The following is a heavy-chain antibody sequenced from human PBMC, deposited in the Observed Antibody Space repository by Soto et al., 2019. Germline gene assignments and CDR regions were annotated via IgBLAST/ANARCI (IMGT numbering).Heavy chain of an antibody. D-gene: IGHD3-16*01. CDR1: GFSFSSYW. CDR3: ARETNGPTSLDY. Sequence: EVQLVESGGGLVQPGGSLRLSCAVSGFSFSSYWMSWVRQAPGKGLEWVANIKQDGSEKYYVDSVKGRFTISRDNAKNSLYLQMNSLRAEDTAVYYCARETNGPTSLDYWGQGTLVTVSS. J-gene: IGHJ4*02. CDR2: IKQDGSEK. V-gene: IGHV3-7*03.